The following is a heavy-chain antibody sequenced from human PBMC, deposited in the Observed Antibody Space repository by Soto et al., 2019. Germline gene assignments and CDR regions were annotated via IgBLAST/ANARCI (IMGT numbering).Heavy chain of an antibody. J-gene: IGHJ5*02. Sequence: PSETLSLTCTVSGGSVSSGSYYWSWIRQPPGKGLEWIGYIYYSGSTNYNPSLKSRVTISVDTSKNQFSLKLSSVTAADTAVYYCARARRLLRYFDWLYAGWFDPWGQGTLVSVS. CDR2: IYYSGST. D-gene: IGHD3-9*01. CDR3: ARARRLLRYFDWLYAGWFDP. CDR1: GGSVSSGSYY. V-gene: IGHV4-61*01.